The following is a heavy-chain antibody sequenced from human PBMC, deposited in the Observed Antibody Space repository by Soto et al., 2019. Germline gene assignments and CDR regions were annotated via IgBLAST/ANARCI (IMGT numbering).Heavy chain of an antibody. Sequence: SLKVSCKASGFDFGSFGIQFLRQTRGRGLEWIGWIVVASGRTNYARQFQGRVAFSRDMSSTTAYMDLYDLKSDDTAVYFCSADHPHTAIGWPVWGQGTTVTVSS. J-gene: IGHJ6*02. CDR1: GFDFGSFG. CDR2: IVVASGRT. V-gene: IGHV1-58*02. CDR3: SADHPHTAIGWPV.